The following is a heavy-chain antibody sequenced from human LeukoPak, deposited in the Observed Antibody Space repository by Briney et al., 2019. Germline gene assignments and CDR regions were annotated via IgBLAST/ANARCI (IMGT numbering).Heavy chain of an antibody. J-gene: IGHJ5*02. CDR3: ARDAGSDVGDGWFDP. Sequence: SETLSLTCTVSGGSITNYYWSRIRQTPGKGLEWIGNIYYRGNTNCNPSLESRVTMSVDTSKNQFSLKLDSVTAADTAVYYCARDAGSDVGDGWFDPWGQGTLVTVSS. D-gene: IGHD3-10*02. V-gene: IGHV4-59*01. CDR2: IYYRGNT. CDR1: GGSITNYY.